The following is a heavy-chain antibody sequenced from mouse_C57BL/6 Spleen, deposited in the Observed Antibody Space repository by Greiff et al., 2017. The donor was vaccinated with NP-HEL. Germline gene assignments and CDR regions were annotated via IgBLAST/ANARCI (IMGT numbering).Heavy chain of an antibody. V-gene: IGHV1-64*01. Sequence: QVQLQQPGAELVKPGASVKLSCKASGYTFTSYWMHWVKQRPGQGLEWIGMIHPNSGSTNYNEKFKSKATLTVDKSSSTAYMKLSSLTSEDSAVYYGARYYGSSRQGDWGKGTTLTVSS. J-gene: IGHJ2*01. CDR1: GYTFTSYW. CDR3: ARYYGSSRQGD. CDR2: IHPNSGST. D-gene: IGHD1-1*01.